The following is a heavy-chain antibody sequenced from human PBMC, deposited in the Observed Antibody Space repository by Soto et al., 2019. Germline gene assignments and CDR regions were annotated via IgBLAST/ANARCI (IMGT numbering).Heavy chain of an antibody. J-gene: IGHJ4*02. V-gene: IGHV1-46*01. Sequence: QVQLMQSGAEVKKPGASVKVSCKASGDTFTDYYIHWVRQAPGQGLEWMGTVNPSGGHTTYAQHFLGSVTMTRDTSTSTLYMALTSLTSDDTAIYDCASGGHVVVVTAALDYWGQGTLVTVSS. CDR3: ASGGHVVVVTAALDY. D-gene: IGHD2-21*02. CDR2: VNPSGGHT. CDR1: GDTFTDYY.